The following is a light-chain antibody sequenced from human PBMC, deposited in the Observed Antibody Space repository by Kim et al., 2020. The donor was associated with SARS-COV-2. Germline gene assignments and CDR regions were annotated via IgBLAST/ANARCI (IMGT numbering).Light chain of an antibody. V-gene: IGLV1-44*01. J-gene: IGLJ1*01. CDR3: ATWDASLSRYV. CDR1: NSNIGSHH. Sequence: GQRVPISCSGSNSNIGSHHVNWYQQLPGTAPRLLIYTNTQRPSGVPDRFSGSKSGSSVSLAISGLQFEDEAFYYCATWDASLSRYVFGAGTKVTVL. CDR2: TNT.